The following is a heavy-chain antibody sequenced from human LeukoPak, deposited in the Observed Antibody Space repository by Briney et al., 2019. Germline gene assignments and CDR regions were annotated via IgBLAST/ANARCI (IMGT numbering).Heavy chain of an antibody. CDR1: GFTFSGYA. Sequence: GGSLRLSCAASGFTFSGYAMHWVRQAPGKGLEWVAVISYDGSNEYYADSVKGRFTISRDNSKNTLFLQMNSLRAEDTAVYYCARDHCSSTSCYFPDSGMDVWGQGTTVTVSS. D-gene: IGHD2-2*01. CDR3: ARDHCSSTSCYFPDSGMDV. V-gene: IGHV3-30-3*01. CDR2: ISYDGSNE. J-gene: IGHJ6*02.